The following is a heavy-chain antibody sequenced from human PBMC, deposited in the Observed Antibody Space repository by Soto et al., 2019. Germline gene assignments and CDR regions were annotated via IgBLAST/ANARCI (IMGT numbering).Heavy chain of an antibody. J-gene: IGHJ6*02. CDR1: GYTFSGYS. Sequence: SVKVSCKASGYTFSGYSITWVRQAPVQGLEWMGRISGYNGNTNYSRTLRGRLTLTTDTSTSTAYMELRSLTSDDTAVYYCARDVFCGGAPACPDMDVWGQGTTVTVSS. CDR3: ARDVFCGGAPACPDMDV. V-gene: IGHV1-18*04. CDR2: ISGYNGNT. D-gene: IGHD2-21*01.